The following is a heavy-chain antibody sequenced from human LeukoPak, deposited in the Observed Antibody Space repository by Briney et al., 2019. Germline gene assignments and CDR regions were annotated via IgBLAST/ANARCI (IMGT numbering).Heavy chain of an antibody. CDR1: GFTFSSYG. Sequence: QTGGSLRLSCAASGFTFSSYGMHWVRQAPGKGLEWVAVISYDGSNKYYADSVKGRFTISRDNSKNTLYLQMNSLRAEDTAVYYCASRSTKAEYFQHWGQGTLVTVSS. CDR2: ISYDGSNK. CDR3: ASRSTKAEYFQH. V-gene: IGHV3-30*03. D-gene: IGHD6-13*01. J-gene: IGHJ1*01.